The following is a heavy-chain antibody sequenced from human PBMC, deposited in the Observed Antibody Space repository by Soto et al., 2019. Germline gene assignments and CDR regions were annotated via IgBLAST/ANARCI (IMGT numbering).Heavy chain of an antibody. D-gene: IGHD6-19*01. V-gene: IGHV3-33*01. CDR1: GFPFWHYG. J-gene: IGHJ6*02. CDR3: ARDRDGGWFHMDV. CDR2: IWSDGKKE. Sequence: QVQLVESGGGVVQPGRSLRLSCVGSGFPFWHYGMHWVRQAPGKGLEWVAVIWSDGKKESYADFVKGRFAISRDNFKATLYLQMNSLRAEDTDVYYCARDRDGGWFHMDVWGQGTTVTVSS.